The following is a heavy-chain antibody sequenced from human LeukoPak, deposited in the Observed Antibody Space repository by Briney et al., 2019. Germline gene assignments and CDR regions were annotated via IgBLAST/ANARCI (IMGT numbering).Heavy chain of an antibody. CDR2: ISYSGST. D-gene: IGHD5-18*01. V-gene: IGHV4-59*01. Sequence: SETLSLTCTVSGGCISSYYWSWIRQPPGKGLEWVGYISYSGSTSYNPSLKSRATISVGTSKNQFSLTLSCVTAADTAVYYCARAHDYSYGYYFDYCGQRTLVTVSS. J-gene: IGHJ4*01. CDR3: ARAHDYSYGYYFDY. CDR1: GGCISSYY.